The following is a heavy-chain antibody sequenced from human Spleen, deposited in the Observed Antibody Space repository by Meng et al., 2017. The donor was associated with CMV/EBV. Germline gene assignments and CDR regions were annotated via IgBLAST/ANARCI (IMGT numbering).Heavy chain of an antibody. CDR2: IRYDGTNK. D-gene: IGHD3-16*02. CDR3: AKDLSTFGGVIVEYLDY. Sequence: GESLKISCAASGFTFSSYGMHWVRQAPGKGLEWVAFIRYDGTNKYYRDSVKGRFIISRDNSKNTLYVQMNSLRGEDTAVYYCAKDLSTFGGVIVEYLDYWGQGTLVTVSS. J-gene: IGHJ4*02. V-gene: IGHV3-30*02. CDR1: GFTFSSYG.